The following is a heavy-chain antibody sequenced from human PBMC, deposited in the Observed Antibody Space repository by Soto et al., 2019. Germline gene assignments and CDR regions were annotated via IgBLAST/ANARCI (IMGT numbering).Heavy chain of an antibody. CDR2: IYYTGAT. Sequence: QVQLRESGPGLVEASGTLSLTCEVSTGSISSGNWWSWVRQPPGKGLEWIGEIYYTGATNYNPSLKRRITMTNDKSKDHFSLSLRSATAADTAVYYCARVFSSGSGWMYYFDFWGQGTLVSVSS. CDR3: ARVFSSGSGWMYYFDF. V-gene: IGHV4-4*02. J-gene: IGHJ4*02. CDR1: TGSISSGNW. D-gene: IGHD6-25*01.